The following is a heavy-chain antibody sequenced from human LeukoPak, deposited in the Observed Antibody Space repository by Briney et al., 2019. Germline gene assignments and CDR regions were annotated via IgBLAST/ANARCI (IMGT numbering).Heavy chain of an antibody. J-gene: IGHJ6*03. CDR3: AKAHVAAADYYYYYMDV. D-gene: IGHD6-13*01. CDR1: GFTFSSYA. CDR2: ISGSGGST. V-gene: IGHV3-23*01. Sequence: GGSLRLSCAASGFTFSSYAMSWVRQAPGKGLEWVSAISGSGGSTYYADSVKGRFTISRDNSKSTLYLQMNNLRAEDTAVYYCAKAHVAAADYYYYYMDVWGKGTTVTVSS.